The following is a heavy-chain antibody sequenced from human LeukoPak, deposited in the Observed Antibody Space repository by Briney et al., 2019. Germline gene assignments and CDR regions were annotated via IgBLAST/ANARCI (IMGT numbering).Heavy chain of an antibody. V-gene: IGHV1-69*13. CDR1: GGTFSSYA. CDR2: IIPIFGTA. CDR3: ARGEGNNWNYVGGGGPNYFDY. J-gene: IGHJ4*02. Sequence: SVKVSCKASGGTFSSYAISWVRQAPGQGLEWMGGIIPIFGTANYAQKFQGRVTITADESTSTAYMELSSLRSEDTAVYYCARGEGNNWNYVGGGGPNYFDYWGQGTLVTVSS. D-gene: IGHD1-7*01.